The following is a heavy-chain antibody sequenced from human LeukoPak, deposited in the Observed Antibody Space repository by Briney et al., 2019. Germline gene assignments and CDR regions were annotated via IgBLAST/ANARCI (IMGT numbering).Heavy chain of an antibody. V-gene: IGHV4-59*01. Sequence: SETLSLTCTVSGGSISSYYWSWIRQPPGKGLEWIGYIYYSGSTNYKPSLKSRVTISVDTSKNQFSLKLSSVAAADTAVYYCARGKTMVYCGGDCYRFDNWGQGTLVTVSS. J-gene: IGHJ4*02. CDR3: ARGKTMVYCGGDCYRFDN. CDR1: GGSISSYY. CDR2: IYYSGST. D-gene: IGHD2-21*02.